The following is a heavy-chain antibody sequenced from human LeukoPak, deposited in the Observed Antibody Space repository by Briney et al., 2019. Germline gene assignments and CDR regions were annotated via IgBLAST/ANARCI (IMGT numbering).Heavy chain of an antibody. CDR3: ARDDGYGDPFDI. CDR2: IFYSGST. Sequence: SETLSLTCTVSGASISSYYWNWLRQPPGKGLEWIGYIFYSGSTNYNPSLKSRVTMSVDTSKNQFSLKLSSVTAADTAMYYCARDDGYGDPFDIWGQGTMVTVSS. D-gene: IGHD5-18*01. V-gene: IGHV4-59*01. CDR1: GASISSYY. J-gene: IGHJ3*02.